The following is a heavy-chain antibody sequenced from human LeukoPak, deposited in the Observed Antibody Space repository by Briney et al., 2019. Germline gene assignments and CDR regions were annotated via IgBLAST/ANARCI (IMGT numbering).Heavy chain of an antibody. CDR2: ISAYNGNT. V-gene: IGHV1-18*01. CDR1: GYTFTSYG. D-gene: IGHD3-22*01. CDR3: AREGAYYYDSSGYYYFDY. Sequence: GASVKVSCKASGYTFTSYGISWVRQAPGQGLEWMGWISAYNGNTNYAQKLQGRVTMTTDTSTSTAYMELRSLRSDDTAVYYCAREGAYYYDSSGYYYFDYWGQGTLVTVSS. J-gene: IGHJ4*02.